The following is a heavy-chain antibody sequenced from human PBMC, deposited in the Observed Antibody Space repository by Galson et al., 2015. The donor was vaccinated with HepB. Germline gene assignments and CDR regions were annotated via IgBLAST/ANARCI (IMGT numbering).Heavy chain of an antibody. CDR1: GFSFGNAW. J-gene: IGHJ4*02. Sequence: SLRLSCAASGFSFGNAWMSWVRQAPGKGLEWVGRFKSKTDGGTIHYAAPVKGRFTMSRDDSKKALYLQMNSLKTEDTAIYYCTTDLLRGTFYHVSGSQNWGQGTLVTVS. V-gene: IGHV3-15*01. D-gene: IGHD3-10*01. CDR2: FKSKTDGGTI. CDR3: TTDLLRGTFYHVSGSQN.